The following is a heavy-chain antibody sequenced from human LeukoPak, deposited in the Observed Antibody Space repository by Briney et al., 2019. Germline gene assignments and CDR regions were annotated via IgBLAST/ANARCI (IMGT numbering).Heavy chain of an antibody. CDR3: ARDGDRLAVAGTPLDY. CDR1: GFTFSSYW. J-gene: IGHJ4*02. V-gene: IGHV3-74*01. Sequence: GGSLRLSCAAFGFTFSSYWMHWVRQAPGKGLVWVSRINSDGSSTSYADSVKGRFTISRDNAKNTLYLQMNSLRAEDTAVYYCARDGDRLAVAGTPLDYWGQGTLVTVSS. CDR2: INSDGSST. D-gene: IGHD6-19*01.